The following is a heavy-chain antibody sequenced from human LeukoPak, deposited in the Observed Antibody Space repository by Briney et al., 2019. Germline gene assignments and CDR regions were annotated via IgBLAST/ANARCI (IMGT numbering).Heavy chain of an antibody. V-gene: IGHV3-30*02. CDR1: GFTFSSYG. CDR2: IRYDGSNK. J-gene: IGHJ6*02. D-gene: IGHD3-9*01. CDR3: AKGRETDWDIIYYYGIYV. Sequence: GGSLRLSCAASGFTFSSYGMHWVRQAPGKGLEWVAFIRYDGSNKYYADSVKGRFTISRDNSKNTLYLQMNSLRAEDTAVYYCAKGRETDWDIIYYYGIYVWGRGVTVSVS.